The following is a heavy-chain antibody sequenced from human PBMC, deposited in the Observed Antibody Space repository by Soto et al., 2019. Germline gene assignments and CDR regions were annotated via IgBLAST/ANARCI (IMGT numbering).Heavy chain of an antibody. CDR3: ARHLRYCTNGVCYKGVRGYYYYGMDV. Sequence: PGESLKISCKGSGYSFTSYWIGWVRQMPGKGLEWMGIIYPGDSDTGYSPSFQGQVTISADKSISTAYLQWSSLKASDTAMYYCARHLRYCTNGVCYKGVRGYYYYGMDVWGQGTTVTVSS. CDR2: IYPGDSDT. J-gene: IGHJ6*02. CDR1: GYSFTSYW. V-gene: IGHV5-51*01. D-gene: IGHD2-8*01.